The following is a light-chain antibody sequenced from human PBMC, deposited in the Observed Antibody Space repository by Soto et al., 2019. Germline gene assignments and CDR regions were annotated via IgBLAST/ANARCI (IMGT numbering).Light chain of an antibody. CDR2: SAS. J-gene: IGKJ2*01. CDR1: QDVTTN. V-gene: IGKV3-15*01. CDR3: QQYNNWYT. Sequence: EIVMTQSPATLSVSPGERATLSCRASQDVTTNLAWYQQKPGQAPRVLIYSASTRATGIPARFSGSGSGTEFTLTISSLQSEDFAVYYCQQYNNWYTFGQGTKVEIK.